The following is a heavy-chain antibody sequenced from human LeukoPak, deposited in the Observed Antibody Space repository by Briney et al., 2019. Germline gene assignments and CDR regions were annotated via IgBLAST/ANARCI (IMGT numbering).Heavy chain of an antibody. Sequence: GASVKVSCKASGYTFTSYGISWVRQAPGQGLEWMGWISAYNGNTNYAQKLQGRVTMTTDTSTSTAYMELRSLRSDDTAVYYCARVLVAFRSYGDYDATYFDYWGQGTLVTVSS. J-gene: IGHJ4*02. CDR1: GYTFTSYG. V-gene: IGHV1-18*01. D-gene: IGHD4-17*01. CDR3: ARVLVAFRSYGDYDATYFDY. CDR2: ISAYNGNT.